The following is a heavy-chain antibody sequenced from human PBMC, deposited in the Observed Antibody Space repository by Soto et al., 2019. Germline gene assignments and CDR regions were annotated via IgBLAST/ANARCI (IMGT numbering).Heavy chain of an antibody. D-gene: IGHD6-19*01. Sequence: ASVKVSCKASGGTFSSYTISWVRQAPGQGLEWMGRIIPILGIANYAQKFQGRVTITADKSTSTAYMELSSLRSEDTAVYYCARDRIAVAGAHNWFDPWGQGTLVTVSS. CDR1: GGTFSSYT. V-gene: IGHV1-69*04. J-gene: IGHJ5*02. CDR2: IIPILGIA. CDR3: ARDRIAVAGAHNWFDP.